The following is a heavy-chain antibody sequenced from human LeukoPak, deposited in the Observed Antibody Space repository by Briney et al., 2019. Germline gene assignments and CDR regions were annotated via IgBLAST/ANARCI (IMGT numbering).Heavy chain of an antibody. D-gene: IGHD2-15*01. J-gene: IGHJ4*02. CDR2: IYYSGST. CDR1: GGSIDNYY. V-gene: IGHV4-59*01. CDR3: ARVSRVVAYLSSFDY. Sequence: PSETLSLTCTVSGGSIDNYYWSWIRQPPGKGLDWIGYIYYSGSTNYNPSLKSRVTISVDRSKNQFSLKLHSVTAADTAVYYCARVSRVVAYLSSFDYWGQGTLVTVSS.